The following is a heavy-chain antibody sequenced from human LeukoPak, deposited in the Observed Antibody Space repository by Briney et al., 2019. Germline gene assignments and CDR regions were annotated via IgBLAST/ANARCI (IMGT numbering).Heavy chain of an antibody. CDR3: ARRDDHNGRDY. J-gene: IGHJ4*02. V-gene: IGHV3-53*01. CDR1: GFTVSNNY. Sequence: PGGSLRLSCVVSGFTVSNNYMSWVRQAPRKGLEWVSLIYSGGSTYYADSVKGRFTISRDNSKNTVYLQMNSLRAEDTAMYYCARRDDHNGRDYWGRGTLVTVSS. CDR2: IYSGGST. D-gene: IGHD5-24*01.